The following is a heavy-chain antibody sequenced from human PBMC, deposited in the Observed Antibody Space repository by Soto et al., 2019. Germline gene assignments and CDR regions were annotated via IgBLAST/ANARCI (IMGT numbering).Heavy chain of an antibody. J-gene: IGHJ4*02. CDR3: ARGGEMKYYDSCGYLY. CDR2: INSDGTST. D-gene: IGHD3-22*01. Sequence: GSLRLSCAASGFTFSSYWMHWVRQAPGKGLVWVPRINSDGTSTSYADSVKGRFTISRDNAKNTLYLQMNSLRAEDTAVYYCARGGEMKYYDSCGYLYWGQGTLVTVSS. V-gene: IGHV3-74*01. CDR1: GFTFSSYW.